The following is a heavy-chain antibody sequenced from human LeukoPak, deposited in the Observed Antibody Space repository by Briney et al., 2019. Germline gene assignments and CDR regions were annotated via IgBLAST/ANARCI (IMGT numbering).Heavy chain of an antibody. J-gene: IGHJ4*02. CDR3: ARVANSWYKALDY. Sequence: ASVKVSCKASGYSFTNYPLNWVRQSPGQGLEWMGWINTKTGNPTYDQDFTGRFVFSLDTSVSTAYLQISSLKAADTAVYYCARVANSWYKALDYWGQGALVTVSS. V-gene: IGHV7-4-1*02. CDR2: INTKTGNP. CDR1: GYSFTNYP. D-gene: IGHD6-13*01.